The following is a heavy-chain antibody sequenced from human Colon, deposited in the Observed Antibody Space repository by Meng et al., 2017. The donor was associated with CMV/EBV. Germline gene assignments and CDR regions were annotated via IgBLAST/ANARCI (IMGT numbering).Heavy chain of an antibody. CDR1: GYTFTGYY. J-gene: IGHJ4*02. CDR2: INPNSGGT. CDR3: ARDLRVWFGEFKN. Sequence: QGELVQCGAEVKKPGASVKVSCKASGYTFTGYYMHWVRQAPGQGLEWMGWINPNSGGTNYAQKFQGRVTMTRDTSISTAYMELSRLRSDDTAVYYCARDLRVWFGEFKNWGQGTLVTVSS. D-gene: IGHD3-10*01. V-gene: IGHV1-2*02.